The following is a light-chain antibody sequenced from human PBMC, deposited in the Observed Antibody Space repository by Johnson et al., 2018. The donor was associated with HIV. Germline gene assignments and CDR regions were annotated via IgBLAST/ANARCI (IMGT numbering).Light chain of an antibody. Sequence: QSVLTQPPSVSAAPGQKVTISCSGSSSNIGNNYVSWYQQLPGTAPKLLIYDNNKRPSGIPDRFSGYKSGTSATLGITGLQTGDEADYYCGTWDSSLIAGNVLGAGTKVTV. V-gene: IGLV1-51*01. CDR1: SSNIGNNY. CDR2: DNN. CDR3: GTWDSSLIAGNV. J-gene: IGLJ1*01.